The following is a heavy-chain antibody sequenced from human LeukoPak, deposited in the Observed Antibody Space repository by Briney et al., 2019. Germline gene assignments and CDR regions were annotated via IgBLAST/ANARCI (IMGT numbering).Heavy chain of an antibody. J-gene: IGHJ4*02. D-gene: IGHD6-25*01. CDR3: AKSFSSGWYFDN. Sequence: GESLKISCKGSGYSFTSYWIAWVRQMPGKGLEWMGIIYLDDSDSKYSPSFQGQVTMSVDKSISTAYLQWRSLKASDNAMYYCAKSFSSGWYFDNWGQGTQVTVSS. V-gene: IGHV5-51*01. CDR2: IYLDDSDS. CDR1: GYSFTSYW.